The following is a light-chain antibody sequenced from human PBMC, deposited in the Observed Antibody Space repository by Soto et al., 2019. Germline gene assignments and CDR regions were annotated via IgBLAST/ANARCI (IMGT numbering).Light chain of an antibody. CDR1: QTISSW. V-gene: IGKV1-39*01. CDR2: AAS. J-gene: IGKJ5*01. CDR3: QQSYSTPIT. Sequence: DIQMTQSPSTLSGSVGDRVTITCRASQTISSWLAWYQQKPGKAPKLLIYAASSLQSGVPSRFSGSGSGTDFTLTISSLQPEDFAIYYCQQSYSTPITFGQGTRLEIK.